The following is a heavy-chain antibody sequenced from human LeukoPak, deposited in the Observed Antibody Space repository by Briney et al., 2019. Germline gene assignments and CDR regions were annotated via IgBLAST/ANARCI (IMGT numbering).Heavy chain of an antibody. D-gene: IGHD4-17*01. CDR2: IYYSGST. V-gene: IGHV4-39*01. J-gene: IGHJ4*02. Sequence: AWVRQPPGKGLEWIGSIYYSGSTYYNPSLKSRVTISVDTSKNQFSLKLSSVTAADTAVYYCALTTVTLGFDYWGQGTLVTVSS. CDR3: ALTTVTLGFDY.